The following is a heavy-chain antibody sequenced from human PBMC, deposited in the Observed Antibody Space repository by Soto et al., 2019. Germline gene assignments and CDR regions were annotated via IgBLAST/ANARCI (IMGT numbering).Heavy chain of an antibody. CDR3: ARRGTRYFDY. CDR1: CGSIISSSYY. Sequence: SETLSLTCTVSCGSIISSSYYWGWIRQPPGKGLEWIGSIYYSGSTYYNPSLKSRVTISVDTSKNQFSLKLSSVTAADTAVYYCARRGTRYFDYWGQGTLVTVSS. V-gene: IGHV4-39*01. D-gene: IGHD1-1*01. J-gene: IGHJ4*02. CDR2: IYYSGST.